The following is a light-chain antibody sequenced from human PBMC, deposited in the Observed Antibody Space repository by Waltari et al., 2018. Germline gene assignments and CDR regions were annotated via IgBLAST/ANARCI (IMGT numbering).Light chain of an antibody. CDR3: QQRYISPYT. CDR1: QSITAH. CDR2: TAS. V-gene: IGKV1-39*01. J-gene: IGKJ2*01. Sequence: DIQMTQAPSSLSESVGDRVTITCRASQSITAHLNWFQQQPGRAPKLLIHTASSLQSGVPSRFSGSGSGTQFTLTISGLQPEQFATYCCQQRYISPYTFGQGTNLEIK.